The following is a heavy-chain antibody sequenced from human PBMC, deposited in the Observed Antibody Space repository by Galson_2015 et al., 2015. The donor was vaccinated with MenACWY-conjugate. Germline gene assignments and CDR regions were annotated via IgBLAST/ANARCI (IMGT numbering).Heavy chain of an antibody. Sequence: SLRLSCAASGFTFSSYAMHWVRQAPGKGLEWVAIISYDGSNKYYADSVKGRFTISRDNSKNTLYLQMNSPRAEDTAVYYCARVKYSGSYYFDYWGQGTLVTVSS. CDR1: GFTFSSYA. CDR3: ARVKYSGSYYFDY. V-gene: IGHV3-30*04. CDR2: ISYDGSNK. J-gene: IGHJ4*02. D-gene: IGHD1-26*01.